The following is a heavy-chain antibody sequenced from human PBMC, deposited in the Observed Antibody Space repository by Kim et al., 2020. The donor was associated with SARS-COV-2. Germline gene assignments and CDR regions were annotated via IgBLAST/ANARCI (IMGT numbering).Heavy chain of an antibody. CDR1: GFTFSSYG. J-gene: IGHJ6*01. Sequence: GGSLRLSCAASGFTFSSYGMHWVRQAPGKGLEWVAVISYDGSNKYYADSVKGRFTISRDNSKNTLYLQMNSLRAEDTAVYYCARGGQWELRWGGYYYYYG. V-gene: IGHV3-33*05. CDR2: ISYDGSNK. D-gene: IGHD1-26*01. CDR3: ARGGQWELRWGGYYYYYG.